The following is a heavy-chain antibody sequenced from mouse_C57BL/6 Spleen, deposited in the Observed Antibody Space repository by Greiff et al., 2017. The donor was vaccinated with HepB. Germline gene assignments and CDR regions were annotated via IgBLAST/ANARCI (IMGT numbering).Heavy chain of an antibody. CDR3: ARSFYDGYYDWRFAY. J-gene: IGHJ3*01. CDR1: GYTFTDYY. Sequence: EVKLMESGPVLVKPGASVKMSCKASGYTFTDYYMNWVKQSHGKSLEWIGVINPYNGGTSYNQKFKGKATLTVDKSSSTAYMELNSLTSEDSAVYYRARSFYDGYYDWRFAYWGQGTLVTVSA. CDR2: INPYNGGT. D-gene: IGHD2-3*01. V-gene: IGHV1-19*01.